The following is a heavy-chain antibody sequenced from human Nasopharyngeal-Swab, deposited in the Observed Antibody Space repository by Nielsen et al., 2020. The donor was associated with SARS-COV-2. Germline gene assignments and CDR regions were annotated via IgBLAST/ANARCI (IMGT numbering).Heavy chain of an antibody. J-gene: IGHJ6*02. CDR1: GFTFSGSA. CDR2: IRSKANSYAT. Sequence: GESLKISCAASGFTFSGSAMHWVRQASGKGLEWVGRIRSKANSYATAYAASVKGRFTISRDDSKNTAYLQMNSLKTEDTAVYYCTTSSPPSSGTRYYYYGMDVWGQGTTVTVSS. CDR3: TTSSPPSSGTRYYYYGMDV. V-gene: IGHV3-73*01. D-gene: IGHD3-22*01.